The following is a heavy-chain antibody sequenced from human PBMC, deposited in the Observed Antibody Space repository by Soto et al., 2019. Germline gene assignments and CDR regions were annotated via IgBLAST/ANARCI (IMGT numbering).Heavy chain of an antibody. CDR2: IYYSGTT. V-gene: IGHV4-39*01. CDR3: ARQEQKYFDNSGYLWWYFDL. J-gene: IGHJ2*01. CDR1: GGSVSNTDSY. D-gene: IGHD3-22*01. Sequence: QLQLQESGPGLVKPSETLSLTCAVSGGSVSNTDSYWAWIRQPPGKGLDWIGTIYYSGTTCYNPSLKSRVTISVDTSKNQFSMKLTSVTAADTAVYYCARQEQKYFDNSGYLWWYFDLWGRGTLVSVSS.